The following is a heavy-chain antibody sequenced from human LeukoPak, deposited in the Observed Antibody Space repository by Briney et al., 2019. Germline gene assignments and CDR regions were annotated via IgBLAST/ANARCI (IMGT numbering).Heavy chain of an antibody. CDR1: GFTFSSYG. CDR2: ISYDGSNK. CDR3: AKDLGSSGYLDY. V-gene: IGHV3-30*18. J-gene: IGHJ4*02. Sequence: GGSLRLSCAASGFTFSSYGMHWVRQAPGKGLEWVAVISYDGSNKYYADSVKGRFTISRDNSKNTLYLQINSLRAEDTAVYYCAKDLGSSGYLDYWGQGTLVTVSS. D-gene: IGHD3-22*01.